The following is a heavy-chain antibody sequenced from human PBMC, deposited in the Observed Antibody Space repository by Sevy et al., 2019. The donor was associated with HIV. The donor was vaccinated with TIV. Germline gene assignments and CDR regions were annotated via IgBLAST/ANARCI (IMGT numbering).Heavy chain of an antibody. D-gene: IGHD3-3*01. CDR1: GFTFSSYS. CDR3: AGLSDDFWSGYPSAEYFQH. Sequence: GGSLRLSCAASGFTFSSYSMNWVRQAPGKGLEWVSYISSSSSTIYYADSVKGRFTISRDNAKNSLYLQMNSLRDEDTCVYDCAGLSDDFWSGYPSAEYFQHWGQGTLVTVSS. V-gene: IGHV3-48*02. CDR2: ISSSSSTI. J-gene: IGHJ1*01.